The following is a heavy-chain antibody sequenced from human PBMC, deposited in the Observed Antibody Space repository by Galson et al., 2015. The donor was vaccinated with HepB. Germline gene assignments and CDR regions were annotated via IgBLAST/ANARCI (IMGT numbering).Heavy chain of an antibody. CDR2: ISADYGNT. J-gene: IGHJ3*02. CDR3: ARGPWELLEGAFDI. Sequence: SVKVSCKASGYTFITYGITWVRQAPGHGLEWMGWISADYGNTKYAQKFQGRVTMTADTSASTTYMELSSLRSEDTAVYYCARGPWELLEGAFDIWGQGTLVTVSS. D-gene: IGHD1-26*01. CDR1: GYTFITYG. V-gene: IGHV1-18*01.